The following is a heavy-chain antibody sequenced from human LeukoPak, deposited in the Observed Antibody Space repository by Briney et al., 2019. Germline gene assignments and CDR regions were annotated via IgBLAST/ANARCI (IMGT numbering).Heavy chain of an antibody. Sequence: SETLSLTCTVSGGSISGYYWSWIRQPAGKGLEWIGRIYPSGSTNYNPSLKSRVTMSVDTSKKQFSLRLSSVTAADTAVYYCGRLSYDTTGYWPDYFDYWGQGTLVTVPS. V-gene: IGHV4-4*07. CDR3: GRLSYDTTGYWPDYFDY. D-gene: IGHD3-22*01. CDR2: IYPSGST. CDR1: GGSISGYY. J-gene: IGHJ4*02.